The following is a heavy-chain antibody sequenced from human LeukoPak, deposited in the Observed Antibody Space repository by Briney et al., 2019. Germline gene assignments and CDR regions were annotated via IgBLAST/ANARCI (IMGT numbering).Heavy chain of an antibody. Sequence: SETLSLTCTVPGGSISSFYWSWIRQPPRKGLQWIGYIYDDGSTNYNPSLKSRVTMSVDTSKNQFSLKVSSVTAADTAVYYCARGLRSSSWYVVGYWGQGTLVTVSS. CDR2: IYDDGST. CDR1: GGSISSFY. CDR3: ARGLRSSSWYVVGY. V-gene: IGHV4-4*08. J-gene: IGHJ4*02. D-gene: IGHD6-13*01.